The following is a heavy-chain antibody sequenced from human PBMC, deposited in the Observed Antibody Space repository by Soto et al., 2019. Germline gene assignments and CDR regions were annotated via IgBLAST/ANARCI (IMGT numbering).Heavy chain of an antibody. CDR2: ISDSGSS. CDR3: ARTTFYDIFTAYYSLFDY. CDR1: GGSISSGSFY. J-gene: IGHJ4*02. Sequence: QVQLQESGPGLVKPSQTLTLTCTVSGGSISSGSFYWSWIRQHPGKGLEWIGHISDSGSSYYNPSLDSRVTISVDTSKNQFSLKLSAVTAAVTAGYFCARTTFYDIFTAYYSLFDYWGQGTLVTVSS. D-gene: IGHD3-9*01. V-gene: IGHV4-31*03.